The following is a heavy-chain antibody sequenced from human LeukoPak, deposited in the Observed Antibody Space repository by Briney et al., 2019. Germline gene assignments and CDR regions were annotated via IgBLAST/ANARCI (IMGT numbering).Heavy chain of an antibody. Sequence: GGSLRLSCAASGFTFSTYSMNWVRQTPGKGLEWVSPITSSSVYIYYADSVKGRFTISRDNAKNSLYLQMNSLRAEDTAVYYCARDRIIYGDYGDAFDIWGQGTMVTVSS. V-gene: IGHV3-21*01. D-gene: IGHD4-17*01. CDR3: ARDRIIYGDYGDAFDI. J-gene: IGHJ3*02. CDR1: GFTFSTYS. CDR2: ITSSSVYI.